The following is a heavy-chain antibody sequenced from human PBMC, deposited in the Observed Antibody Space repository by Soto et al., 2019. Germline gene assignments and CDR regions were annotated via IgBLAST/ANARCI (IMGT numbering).Heavy chain of an antibody. Sequence: ASVKVSCKASGYTFTSYAMHWVRQAPGQRLEWMGWINAGNGNTKYSQKFQGRVTITRDTSASTAYMELSSLRSEDTAVYYCARDQYSGYGSPYWGQVTLVTVSS. CDR2: INAGNGNT. J-gene: IGHJ4*02. D-gene: IGHD3-10*01. CDR3: ARDQYSGYGSPY. CDR1: GYTFTSYA. V-gene: IGHV1-3*01.